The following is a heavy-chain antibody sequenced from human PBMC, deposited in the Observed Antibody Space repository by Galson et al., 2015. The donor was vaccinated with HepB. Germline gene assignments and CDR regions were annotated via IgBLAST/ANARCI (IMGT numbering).Heavy chain of an antibody. D-gene: IGHD3-10*01. V-gene: IGHV4-34*01. CDR2: INHSGST. CDR3: ARRQYYGSGKAADI. J-gene: IGHJ3*02. Sequence: TLSLTCAVYGGSFSGYYWSWVRQPPGKGLEWIGEINHSGSTNYNPSLKSRVTISVDTSKNQFSLKLSSVTAADTAVYYCARRQYYGSGKAADIWGQGTMVTVSS. CDR1: GGSFSGYY.